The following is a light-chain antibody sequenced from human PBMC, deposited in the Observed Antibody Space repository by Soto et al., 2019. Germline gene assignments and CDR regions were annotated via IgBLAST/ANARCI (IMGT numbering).Light chain of an antibody. CDR1: QSVSSY. Sequence: EIVLTQSPATLSLSPGERATLSCRASQSVSSYLAWYQQKPGQAPRLLIYDASNRATGIPARFSGSGSGTDFTITISSLEPEDFAVYYCQQRSNWPITGGQGTRLEIK. CDR2: DAS. J-gene: IGKJ5*01. CDR3: QQRSNWPIT. V-gene: IGKV3-11*01.